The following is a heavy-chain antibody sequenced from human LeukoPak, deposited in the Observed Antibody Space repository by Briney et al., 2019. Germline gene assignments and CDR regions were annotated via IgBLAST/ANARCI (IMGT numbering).Heavy chain of an antibody. CDR2: IYYSGST. J-gene: IGHJ4*02. D-gene: IGHD5-18*01. CDR1: GGSISSSSYY. V-gene: IGHV4-39*01. CDR3: ARHSTAMVIHD. Sequence: PSETLSLTCTVSGGSISSSSYYWGWIRQPPGKGLEWIGSIYYSGSTYYNPSLKSRVTISVDTSKNQFSLKLSSVTAADTAVYYCARHSTAMVIHDWGQGTLVTVSS.